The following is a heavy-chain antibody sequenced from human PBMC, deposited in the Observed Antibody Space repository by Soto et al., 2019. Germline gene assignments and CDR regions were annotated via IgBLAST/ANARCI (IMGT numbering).Heavy chain of an antibody. CDR2: LYQSEGT. Sequence: QVQLQQWGAGLLKASETLSLTCAVVGDSLRGQSWNWIRQSPRKGLELIGELYQSEGTNYNQSLKSRAIISGDTSKNQCSLTLPSVNAADTAGYYCAREDSYGWSGESLDVWGQGTTVNVS. CDR1: GDSLRGQS. D-gene: IGHD6-19*01. CDR3: AREDSYGWSGESLDV. J-gene: IGHJ6*02. V-gene: IGHV4-34*01.